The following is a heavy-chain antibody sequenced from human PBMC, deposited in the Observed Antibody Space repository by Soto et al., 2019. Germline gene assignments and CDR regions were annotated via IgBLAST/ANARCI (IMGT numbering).Heavy chain of an antibody. D-gene: IGHD3-3*01. Sequence: GGSLRLSCAASGFTFSDYYMSWIRQAPGKGLEWVSYISSSSSYTNYADSVKGRFTISRDNAKNSLYLQMNSLRAEDTAVYYCARVERGITIFGVVILCGMDVWCQATTGT. J-gene: IGHJ6*02. CDR2: ISSSSSYT. CDR3: ARVERGITIFGVVILCGMDV. V-gene: IGHV3-11*06. CDR1: GFTFSDYY.